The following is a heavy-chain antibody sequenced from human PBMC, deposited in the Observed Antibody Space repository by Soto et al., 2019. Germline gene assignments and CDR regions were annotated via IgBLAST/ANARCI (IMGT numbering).Heavy chain of an antibody. CDR2: IFYSGST. Sequence: QVQLQESGPGLVKPSQTLSLTCSVSGGSINSGGYYWTGIRQHPGKGLEWIGNIFYSGSTSYNPSLKSRLTISIDTSKTHFSLKLSSVTAADTAVYYCARNSISKKIDYWGQGTLVTVSS. CDR3: ARNSISKKIDY. J-gene: IGHJ4*02. V-gene: IGHV4-31*03. D-gene: IGHD3-22*01. CDR1: GGSINSGGYY.